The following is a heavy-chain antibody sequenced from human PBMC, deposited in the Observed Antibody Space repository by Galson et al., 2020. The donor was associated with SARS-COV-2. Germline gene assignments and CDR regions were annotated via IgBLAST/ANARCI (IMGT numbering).Heavy chain of an antibody. D-gene: IGHD3-3*01. CDR3: ERVSGPLWNPYIEADYSSYGMDV. Sequence: GGSLRLSCAASGFTFSTYSMNWVRQAPGKGLEWVSYISSSSSAIYYADSVKGRFTVSRDNAKKSLYLQMNSLRAEDTALYFCERVSGPLWNPYIEADYSSYGMDVWGQGTTVTVS. V-gene: IGHV3-48*04. CDR2: ISSSSSAI. CDR1: GFTFSTYS. J-gene: IGHJ6*02.